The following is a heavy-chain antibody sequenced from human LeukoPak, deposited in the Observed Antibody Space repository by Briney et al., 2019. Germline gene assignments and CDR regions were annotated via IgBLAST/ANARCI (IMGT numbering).Heavy chain of an antibody. D-gene: IGHD6-13*01. CDR2: ISWNSGSI. V-gene: IGHV3-9*01. CDR3: AKGIAAAIHYGMDV. CDR1: GFTFDDYA. J-gene: IGHJ6*02. Sequence: PGRSLRLSCAASGFTFDDYAMHWVRQVPGRGLEWVSGISWNSGSIGYADSVKGRFTISRDNAKNSLYLQMNSLRAEDTALYYCAKGIAAAIHYGMDVWAKGPRSPSP.